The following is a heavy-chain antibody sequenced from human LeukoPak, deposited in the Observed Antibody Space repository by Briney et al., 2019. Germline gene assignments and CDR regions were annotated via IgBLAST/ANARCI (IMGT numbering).Heavy chain of an antibody. Sequence: PGGSLRLSCAASGFIFSDNYMSWVRQAPGKGLEWVSVIYSGGTTYYADSVKGRFTISRDNSRNTLYLQMNSLRPEDTAVYYCARERLQLFDYWGQGTLVTVSS. D-gene: IGHD2-21*02. CDR1: GFIFSDNY. J-gene: IGHJ4*02. V-gene: IGHV3-66*02. CDR2: IYSGGTT. CDR3: ARERLQLFDY.